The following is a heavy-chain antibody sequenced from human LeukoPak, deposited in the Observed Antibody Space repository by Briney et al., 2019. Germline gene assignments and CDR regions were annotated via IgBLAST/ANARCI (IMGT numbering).Heavy chain of an antibody. CDR2: MNPNSGNT. CDR1: GYTFTSYD. CDR3: ARGRGRRSSYYFDY. V-gene: IGHV1-8*03. J-gene: IGHJ4*02. Sequence: ASVKVSCKASGYTFTSYDINWVRRATGQGLEWMGWMNPNSGNTGYAQKFQGRVTITRNTSISTAYMELSSLRSEDTAVYYCARGRGRRSSYYFDYWGQGTLVTVSS. D-gene: IGHD3-10*01.